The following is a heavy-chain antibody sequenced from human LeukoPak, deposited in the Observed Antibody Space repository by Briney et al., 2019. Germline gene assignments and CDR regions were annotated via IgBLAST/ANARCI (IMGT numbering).Heavy chain of an antibody. CDR3: AHRRSGYDWNHGDFDY. D-gene: IGHD3-22*01. J-gene: IGHJ4*02. CDR1: GFSLTTRPLG. V-gene: IGHV2-5*02. CDR2: IYWDDDK. Sequence: SGPTLVNPTQTLTLTCSFSGFSLTTRPLGVGWIRQPPGKALEWLAVIYWDDDKRYNPSLRTRLTVTTATSKNQVVLIMTNMDPVDTATYDCAHRRSGYDWNHGDFDYWGQGTLVTVPS.